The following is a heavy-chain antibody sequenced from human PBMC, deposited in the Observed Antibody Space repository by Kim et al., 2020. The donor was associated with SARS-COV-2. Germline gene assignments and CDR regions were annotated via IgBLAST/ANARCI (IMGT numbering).Heavy chain of an antibody. D-gene: IGHD1-26*01. CDR1: GGSFSGYY. J-gene: IGHJ6*02. CDR2: INHSGST. CDR3: ARGPLGGSYYNYYYYGMDV. Sequence: SETLSLTCAVYGGSFSGYYWSWIRQPPGKGLEWIGEINHSGSTNYNPSLKSRVTISVDTSKNQFSLKLSSVTAADTAVYYCARGPLGGSYYNYYYYGMDVWGQGTTVTVSS. V-gene: IGHV4-34*01.